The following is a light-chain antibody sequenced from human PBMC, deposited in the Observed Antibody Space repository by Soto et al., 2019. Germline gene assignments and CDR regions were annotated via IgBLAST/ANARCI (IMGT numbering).Light chain of an antibody. CDR1: HNISSY. J-gene: IGKJ1*01. CDR2: GVS. CDR3: QQRSHWPLT. V-gene: IGKV3-11*01. Sequence: LPQSTDTLSLSPGKSATLSCRASHNISSYLIWYQQKPGQAPRLLISGVSNRATGIPARFSGSGSGTDFSLTISSLESEDFAVYYCQQRSHWPLTFGQGTKVDIK.